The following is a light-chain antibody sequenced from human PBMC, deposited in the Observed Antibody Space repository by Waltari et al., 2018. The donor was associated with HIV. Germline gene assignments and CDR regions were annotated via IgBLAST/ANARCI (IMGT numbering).Light chain of an antibody. CDR3: QQYHNWPQT. J-gene: IGKJ2*01. CDR1: QSVYNN. CDR2: GAS. Sequence: EIVMTQSPAILSLSPGASATPSCRASQSVYNNLAWYQQKNGQAPRLLIYGASTRATDIPDRFSGSGSGTEFALTVSSLQSGDFAVYYCQQYHNWPQTFGRGTKVEI. V-gene: IGKV3-15*01.